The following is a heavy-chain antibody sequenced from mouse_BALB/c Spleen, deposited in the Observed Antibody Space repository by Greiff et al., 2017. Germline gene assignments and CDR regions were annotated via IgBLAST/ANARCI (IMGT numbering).Heavy chain of an antibody. Sequence: EVQVVESGGGLVKPGGSLKLSCAASGFTFSSYAMSWVRQTPEKRLEWVASISSGGSTYYPDSMKGRFTIARDNARNILYLQMRSLRSEDTAMYYCARRDYYYGSRGYFDYWGQGTTLTVSS. J-gene: IGHJ2*01. CDR2: ISSGGST. D-gene: IGHD1-1*01. CDR1: GFTFSSYA. V-gene: IGHV5-6-5*01. CDR3: ARRDYYYGSRGYFDY.